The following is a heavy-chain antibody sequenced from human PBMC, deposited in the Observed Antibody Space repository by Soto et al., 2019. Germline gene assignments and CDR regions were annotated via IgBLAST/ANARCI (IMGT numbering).Heavy chain of an antibody. CDR1: GFTFSNAW. Sequence: EVLLVESGGGLVEPGGSLRLSCAASGFTFSNAWMSWVRQAPGKGLEWVGRIKSKKDGGATDFAAPVKGRFAISRDDSKNTLYLQMNSLKTDDTAVYFCTTDYYDATGYYGYFQYGGQGTLRAVSS. CDR3: TTDYYDATGYYGYFQY. J-gene: IGHJ1*01. D-gene: IGHD3-22*01. V-gene: IGHV3-15*01. CDR2: IKSKKDGGAT.